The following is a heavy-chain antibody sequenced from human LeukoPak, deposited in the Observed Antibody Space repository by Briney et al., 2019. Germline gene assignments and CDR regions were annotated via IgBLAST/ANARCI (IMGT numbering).Heavy chain of an antibody. J-gene: IGHJ4*02. V-gene: IGHV1-2*02. CDR1: GYTFTGYY. Sequence: HRASVKVSCKASGYTFTGYYMHWVRQAPGQGLEWMGWINPNSGGTNYAQKFQDRVTMTRDTSISTAYMEMSRLRSDDTAVYFCARSAESSSWVEFDCWGQGTLVTVSS. CDR3: ARSAESSSWVEFDC. D-gene: IGHD6-13*01. CDR2: INPNSGGT.